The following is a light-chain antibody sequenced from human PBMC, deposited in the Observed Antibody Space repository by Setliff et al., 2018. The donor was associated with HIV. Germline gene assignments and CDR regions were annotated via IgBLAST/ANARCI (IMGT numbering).Light chain of an antibody. CDR1: GDDVGGYNF. Sequence: QSVLTQPRSVSGSPGQSVTISCTGTGDDVGGYNFVSWYQQHPGKAPKLLIYDVNKWPSGVPDRFSGSKSGNTASLTISGLQADDEADYYCCSYTDTHIWVFGGGTKVTVL. CDR2: DVN. J-gene: IGLJ3*02. V-gene: IGLV2-11*01. CDR3: CSYTDTHIWV.